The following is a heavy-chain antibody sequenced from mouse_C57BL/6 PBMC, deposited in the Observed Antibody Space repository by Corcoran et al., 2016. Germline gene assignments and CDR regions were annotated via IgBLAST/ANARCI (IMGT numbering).Heavy chain of an antibody. J-gene: IGHJ3*01. CDR3: ARGDGYYEAY. V-gene: IGHV1-26*01. CDR1: GYTFTDYY. CDR2: INPNNGGT. D-gene: IGHD2-3*01. Sequence: EVQLQQSGPELVKPGASVKISCKASGYTFTDYYMNWVKQSHGKSLEWIGDINPNNGGTSYNQKFKGKATLTVDKSSSTAYMELRSLTSEDSAVYYCARGDGYYEAYWGQGTLVTVSA.